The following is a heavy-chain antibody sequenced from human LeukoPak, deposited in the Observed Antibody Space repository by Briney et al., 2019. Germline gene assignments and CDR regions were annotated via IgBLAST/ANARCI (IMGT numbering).Heavy chain of an antibody. Sequence: PSETLSLTCTVSGGSISSSSYYWGWIRQPPGKGLEWIGSIYYSGSTYYNLSLKSRVTISVDTSKNQFSLKLSSVTAADTAVYYCARITYYDSSGYYPRTTYYFDYWGQGTLVTVSS. CDR3: ARITYYDSSGYYPRTTYYFDY. CDR2: IYYSGST. D-gene: IGHD3-22*01. V-gene: IGHV4-39*01. CDR1: GGSISSSSYY. J-gene: IGHJ4*02.